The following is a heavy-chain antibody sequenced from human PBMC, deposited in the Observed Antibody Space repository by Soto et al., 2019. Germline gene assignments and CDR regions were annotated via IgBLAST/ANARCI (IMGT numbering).Heavy chain of an antibody. CDR1: GGSISSYY. V-gene: IGHV4-59*01. J-gene: IGHJ4*02. Sequence: SETLSLTCTVSGGSISSYYWSWIRQPPGKGLEWIGYIYYSGSTNYNPSLKSRVTISVDTSKNQFSLKLSSVTAADTAVYYCAREAQDCSSTSCYPDYFDYWGQGTLVTVSS. CDR3: AREAQDCSSTSCYPDYFDY. CDR2: IYYSGST. D-gene: IGHD2-2*01.